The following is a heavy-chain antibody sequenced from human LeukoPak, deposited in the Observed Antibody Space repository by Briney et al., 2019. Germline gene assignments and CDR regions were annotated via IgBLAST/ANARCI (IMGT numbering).Heavy chain of an antibody. CDR2: IYHSGST. V-gene: IGHV4-38-2*01. CDR3: ARSGWFGWFDP. D-gene: IGHD3-10*01. CDR1: GYFISSGYY. J-gene: IGHJ5*02. Sequence: PSETLSLTRAVSGYFISSGYYWGWIRQPPGKGLEWIGSIYHSGSTYYNPSLKSRVTISVDTPKNQFSLKLSSVTAADTAVYYCARSGWFGWFDPWGQGTLVTVSS.